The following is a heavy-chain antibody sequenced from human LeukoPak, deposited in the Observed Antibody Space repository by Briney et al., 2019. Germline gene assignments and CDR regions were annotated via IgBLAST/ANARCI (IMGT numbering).Heavy chain of an antibody. V-gene: IGHV4-59*11. CDR1: GGSISSHY. J-gene: IGHJ5*02. D-gene: IGHD6-19*01. Sequence: PSETLSLTCTVSGGSISSHYWSWIRQPPGKGLEWIGYIYYSGRTNYNPSLKSRVTISEDTSKNQFSLKLSSVTAADTAVYYCARWVAGLYSWFVPWGQGTLVTVSS. CDR2: IYYSGRT. CDR3: ARWVAGLYSWFVP.